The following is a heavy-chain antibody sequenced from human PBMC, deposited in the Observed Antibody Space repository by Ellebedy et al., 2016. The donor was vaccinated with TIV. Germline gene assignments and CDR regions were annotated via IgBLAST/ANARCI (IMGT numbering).Heavy chain of an antibody. CDR1: GFTFSNYW. CDR2: INRDGSTT. D-gene: IGHD2-2*01. CDR3: ARVSTVETPAA. Sequence: GESLKISXAASGFTFSNYWMHWVRQAPGKGLVWLSRINRDGSTTTYADSVRGRFTISRDNAKNTLYLQMNSLRADDTAVYYCARVSTVETPAAWGQGTLVTVSS. J-gene: IGHJ4*02. V-gene: IGHV3-74*01.